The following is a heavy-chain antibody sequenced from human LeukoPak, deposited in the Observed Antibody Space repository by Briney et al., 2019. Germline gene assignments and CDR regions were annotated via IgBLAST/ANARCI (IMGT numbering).Heavy chain of an antibody. D-gene: IGHD3-3*01. V-gene: IGHV4-30-4*08. Sequence: TSQTLSLTCAVSGDSITGGIEYWSWIRQSPGKGLEWIGYMYDSGSTYYNPSLKSRVSISLDRSKNQFALQLTSVTAADTAMYLCARGNWGYSTDWGQGTLVTVSS. CDR1: GDSITGGIEY. CDR2: MYDSGST. J-gene: IGHJ4*02. CDR3: ARGNWGYSTD.